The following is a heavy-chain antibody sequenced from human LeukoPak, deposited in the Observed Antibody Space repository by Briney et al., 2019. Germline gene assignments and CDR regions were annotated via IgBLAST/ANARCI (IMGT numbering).Heavy chain of an antibody. J-gene: IGHJ5*02. CDR2: IIPIFGTA. CDR3: ARDLQLERPGNWFDP. V-gene: IGHV1-69*13. D-gene: IGHD1-1*01. CDR1: GGTFSSYA. Sequence: SVKVSCKASGGTFSSYAISWVRQVPGQGLEWMGGIIPIFGTANYAQKFQGRVTITADESTSTAYMELSSLRSEDTAVYYCARDLQLERPGNWFDPWGQGTLVTVSS.